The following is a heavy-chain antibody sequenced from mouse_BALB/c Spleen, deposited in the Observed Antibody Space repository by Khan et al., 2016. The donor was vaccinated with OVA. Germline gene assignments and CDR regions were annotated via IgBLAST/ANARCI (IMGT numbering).Heavy chain of an antibody. CDR1: GYSITSGYA. CDR2: IYFSGSI. Sequence: EVQLQESGPDLVKPSQSLSLTCTVTGYSITSGYAWHWIRQFPGNKLEWMAYIYFSGSINYNPSLQSRISVTRDTSKNQFFLQLNSVTSEDTATYYCTRDGNDMDYWGQGTSVTVSS. D-gene: IGHD2-1*01. CDR3: TRDGNDMDY. V-gene: IGHV3-1*02. J-gene: IGHJ4*01.